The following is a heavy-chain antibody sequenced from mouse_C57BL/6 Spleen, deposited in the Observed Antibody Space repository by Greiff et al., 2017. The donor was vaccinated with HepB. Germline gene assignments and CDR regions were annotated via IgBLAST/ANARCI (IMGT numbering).Heavy chain of an antibody. CDR1: GYSFTDYN. Sequence: EVQLKESGPELVKPGASVKISCKASGYSFTDYNMNWVKQSNGKSLEWIGVINPNYGTTSYNQKFKGKATLTVDQSSSTAYMQLNSLTSEDSAVYYCARRVTTVDYYAMDYWGQGTSVTVSS. J-gene: IGHJ4*01. CDR2: INPNYGTT. CDR3: ARRVTTVDYYAMDY. D-gene: IGHD1-1*01. V-gene: IGHV1-39*01.